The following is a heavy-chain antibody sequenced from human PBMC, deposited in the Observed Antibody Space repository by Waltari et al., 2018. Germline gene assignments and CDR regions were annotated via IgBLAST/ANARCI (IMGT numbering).Heavy chain of an antibody. CDR3: ARTLAARPSFIDY. V-gene: IGHV3-7*01. CDR1: GFTFTNFW. J-gene: IGHJ4*02. CDR2: IKQDGREK. D-gene: IGHD6-6*01. Sequence: EVQLVEAGGGLVQPGGSLRLSCTASGFTFTNFWMTWVRQAPGQGLEWVANIKQDGREKYYIDSVKGRFTISRDNAKNSLYLQMNSLRAEDTAVYYCARTLAARPSFIDYWGQGTLVTVSS.